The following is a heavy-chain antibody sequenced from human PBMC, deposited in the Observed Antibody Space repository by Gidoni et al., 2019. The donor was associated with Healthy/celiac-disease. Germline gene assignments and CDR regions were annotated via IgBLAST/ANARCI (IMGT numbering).Heavy chain of an antibody. V-gene: IGHV4-4*07. J-gene: IGHJ5*02. CDR1: GRSLSRYY. D-gene: IGHD6-13*01. CDR2: IDTSGST. CDR3: ARDQTKIAAAGTSYNWFDP. Sequence: QVQLQESGPGLVKPSETLSLACTVSGRSLSRYYWSWIRQPAGKGLEWIGRIDTSGSTNYNPSRKSRVTMSVDTSKNQFSLKLSSVTAADTAVYYCARDQTKIAAAGTSYNWFDPWGQGTLVTVSS.